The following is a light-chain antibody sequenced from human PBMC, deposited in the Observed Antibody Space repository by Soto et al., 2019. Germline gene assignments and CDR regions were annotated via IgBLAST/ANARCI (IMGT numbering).Light chain of an antibody. CDR2: GAS. V-gene: IGKV3-15*01. CDR1: QSVSNN. J-gene: IGKJ1*01. CDR3: RKYNSWWT. Sequence: EIVMTQSPATLSVSPGERATLSCRASQSVSNNLAWYQKKPGQAPRLLIYGASTRATGIPARFSGSGSGTEFTLTISSLQSEGFAVYYWRKYNSWWTFGQGTKVEIK.